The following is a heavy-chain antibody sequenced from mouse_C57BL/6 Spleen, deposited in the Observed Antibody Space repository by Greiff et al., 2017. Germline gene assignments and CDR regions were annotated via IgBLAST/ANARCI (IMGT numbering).Heavy chain of an antibody. J-gene: IGHJ1*03. V-gene: IGHV1-61*01. CDR1: GYTFTSYW. D-gene: IGHD2-13*01. CDR3: AERDYTGFDV. Sequence: QVQLQQPGAELVRPGSSVKLSCKASGYTFTSYWMDWVKQRPGQGLEWIGNIYPSDSETHYNQKFKDKATLTVDKSSSTAYMQLSSLTSEDSAVYYCAERDYTGFDVWGTGTTVTVSS. CDR2: IYPSDSET.